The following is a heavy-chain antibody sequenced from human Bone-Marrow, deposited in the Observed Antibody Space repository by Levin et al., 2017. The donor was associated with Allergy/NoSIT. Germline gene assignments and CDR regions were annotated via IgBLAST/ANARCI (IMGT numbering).Heavy chain of an antibody. CDR3: AKGLSGWYRGLVDY. J-gene: IGHJ4*02. V-gene: IGHV3-9*01. D-gene: IGHD6-19*01. CDR2: ISWNSGSI. CDR1: GFTFDDYA. Sequence: GGSLRLSCAASGFTFDDYAMHWVRQAPGKGLEWVSGISWNSGSIGYADSVKGRFTISRDNAKNSLYLQMNSLRAEDTALYYCAKGLSGWYRGLVDYWGQGTLVTVSS.